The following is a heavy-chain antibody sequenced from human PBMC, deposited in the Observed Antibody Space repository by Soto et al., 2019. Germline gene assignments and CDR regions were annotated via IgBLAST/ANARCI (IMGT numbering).Heavy chain of an antibody. J-gene: IGHJ5*02. CDR1: GFTFSSYS. V-gene: IGHV3-48*01. Sequence: EVQLVESGGGLVQPGGSLRLSCAASGFTFSSYSMNWVRQAPGKGLEWVSYISSSGSTIYYADSVKGRFTISRDNAKNSLYLKMNSLRAEDTAVYYCARDAPSGGFDPWGQGTLVTVSS. CDR3: ARDAPSGGFDP. D-gene: IGHD1-26*01. CDR2: ISSSGSTI.